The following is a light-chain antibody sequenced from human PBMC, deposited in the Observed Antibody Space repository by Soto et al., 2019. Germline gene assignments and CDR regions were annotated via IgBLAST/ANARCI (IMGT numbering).Light chain of an antibody. V-gene: IGKV1-5*03. CDR2: KES. J-gene: IGKJ5*01. CDR3: QTYNSYST. Sequence: DIEMTQSPSTLSGSAGERVTITCRASETISSCLAWYQQKPGKGLKLLIYKESSLESGVPSRVSGSGSGTEFTLTSSSLQPDDFASYYCQTYNSYSTFGQGTRLEIK. CDR1: ETISSC.